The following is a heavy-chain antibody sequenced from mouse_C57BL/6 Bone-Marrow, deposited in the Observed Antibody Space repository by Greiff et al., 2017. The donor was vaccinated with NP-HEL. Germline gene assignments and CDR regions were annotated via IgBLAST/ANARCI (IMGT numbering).Heavy chain of an antibody. D-gene: IGHD2-3*01. Sequence: SGPVLVKPGASVKMSCKASGYTFTDYYMNWVKQSHGKSLEWIGVINPYNGGTSYNQKFKGKATLTVDKSSSTAYMELNSLTSEASAVYYCARGGWLLYFDYWGQGTTLTVSS. CDR2: INPYNGGT. V-gene: IGHV1-19*01. CDR1: GYTFTDYY. J-gene: IGHJ2*01. CDR3: ARGGWLLYFDY.